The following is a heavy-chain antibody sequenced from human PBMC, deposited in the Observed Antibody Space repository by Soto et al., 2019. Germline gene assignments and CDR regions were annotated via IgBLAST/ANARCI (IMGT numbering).Heavy chain of an antibody. CDR3: ARVRRAAVAGTGWFDP. J-gene: IGHJ5*02. Sequence: SETLSLTCTVSGGSISSGGYYWSWIRQHPGKGLEWIGYIYYSGSTYYNPSLKNRVTISVDTSKKQFSMKLSSVTAADTAVYYCARVRRAAVAGTGWFDPWGQGTLVTVSS. V-gene: IGHV4-31*03. CDR2: IYYSGST. CDR1: GGSISSGGYY. D-gene: IGHD6-19*01.